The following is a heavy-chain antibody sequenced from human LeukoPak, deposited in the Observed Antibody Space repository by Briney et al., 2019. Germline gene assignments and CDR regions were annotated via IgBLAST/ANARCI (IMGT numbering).Heavy chain of an antibody. D-gene: IGHD6-19*01. CDR3: ARGPAAGNLLGY. CDR1: GFTYSSYW. J-gene: IGHJ4*02. CDR2: IKQDGSEK. V-gene: IGHV3-7*01. Sequence: GGSLRLSCAASGFTYSSYWMSWVRQAPGKGLEWVANIKQDGSEKYYVDSVKGRFTISRDNAKNSLFLQMDSLRAEDTAVYYCARGPAAGNLLGYWGQGTLVTVSS.